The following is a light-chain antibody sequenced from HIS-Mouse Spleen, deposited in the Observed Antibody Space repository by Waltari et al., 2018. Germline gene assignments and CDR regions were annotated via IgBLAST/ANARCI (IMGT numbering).Light chain of an antibody. CDR1: RPNIGSKT. CDR3: AAWDDSLNGNYV. Sequence: QSVLPQPPSASGTPGQRVTCSCSGRRPNIGSKTVNWSHPHPGTAPKLLINSNNQRPSGVPDRVSGSKSGTSASLAISGLQSEDEADYYCAAWDDSLNGNYVFGTGTKVTVL. J-gene: IGLJ1*01. CDR2: SNN. V-gene: IGLV1-44*01.